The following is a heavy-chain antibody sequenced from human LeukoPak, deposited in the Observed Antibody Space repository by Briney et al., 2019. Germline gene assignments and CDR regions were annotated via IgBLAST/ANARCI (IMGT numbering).Heavy chain of an antibody. CDR3: AKRVEYYYARDAFDI. CDR1: GLTFSNYA. Sequence: QPGGSLRLSCAASGLTFSNYAMMWLRQAPGKGLEWVSAITGSGGWALYADSVKGRFTISRDNSKNTLYLQMSSLRAEDTAVYYCAKRVEYYYARDAFDIWGQGTMVTVSS. J-gene: IGHJ3*02. V-gene: IGHV3-23*01. D-gene: IGHD3-10*01. CDR2: ITGSGGWA.